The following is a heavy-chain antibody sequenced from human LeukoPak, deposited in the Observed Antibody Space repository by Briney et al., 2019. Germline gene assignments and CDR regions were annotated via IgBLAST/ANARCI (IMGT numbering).Heavy chain of an antibody. CDR2: INPNSGNT. V-gene: IGHV1-8*02. CDR3: ARASRSEGWFDP. CDR1: GYTFTDYY. J-gene: IGHJ5*02. Sequence: ASVKVSCKASGYTFTDYYIHWVRQAPGQGLEWMGWINPNSGNTGYAQKFQGRVTMSRNTSISTAYMELSSLRSEDTAVYYCARASRSEGWFDPWGQGTLVTVSS.